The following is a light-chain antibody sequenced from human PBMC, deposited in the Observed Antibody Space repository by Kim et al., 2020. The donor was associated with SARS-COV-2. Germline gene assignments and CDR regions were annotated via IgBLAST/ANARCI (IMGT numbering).Light chain of an antibody. CDR3: QVWDTDTDDYV. CDR1: NIGGHS. J-gene: IGLJ1*01. V-gene: IGLV3-21*01. CDR2: YDS. Sequence: SYELTHPPSVSVAPGQTARITCGGNNIGGHSVHWYQQKPGQAPVLVIYYDSDRPSGIPERFSGSKAATTATLTISRVEAGDEADYYCQVWDTDTDDYVFGTGTKVTVL.